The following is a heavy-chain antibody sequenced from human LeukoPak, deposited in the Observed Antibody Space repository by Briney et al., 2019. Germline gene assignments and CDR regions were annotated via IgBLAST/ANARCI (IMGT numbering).Heavy chain of an antibody. CDR1: GFTFASYA. V-gene: IGHV1-18*01. CDR3: ARDRGELHLDY. J-gene: IGHJ4*02. Sequence: ASVKVSCKASGFTFASYAISWVRQAPGQGLEWMGWINVYNGNTNYAQRLQGRVTMTTDTSESTAYMELRSLRSDDTAVYYCARDRGELHLDYWGQGTLVTVSS. D-gene: IGHD1-26*01. CDR2: INVYNGNT.